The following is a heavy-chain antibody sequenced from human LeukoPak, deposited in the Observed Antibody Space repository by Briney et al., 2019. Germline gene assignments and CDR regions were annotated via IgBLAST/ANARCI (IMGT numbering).Heavy chain of an antibody. Sequence: GGSLRLSCAASGFTFSRNSMNWVRQAPGKGLEWVSYISSSSTIYYADSVKGRFTISRDNARNSLYLQMNSLRAEDTAVYYCARGKYSSSWYPYYYMDVWGKGTTVTISS. CDR2: ISSSSTI. J-gene: IGHJ6*03. CDR1: GFTFSRNS. V-gene: IGHV3-48*01. CDR3: ARGKYSSSWYPYYYMDV. D-gene: IGHD6-13*01.